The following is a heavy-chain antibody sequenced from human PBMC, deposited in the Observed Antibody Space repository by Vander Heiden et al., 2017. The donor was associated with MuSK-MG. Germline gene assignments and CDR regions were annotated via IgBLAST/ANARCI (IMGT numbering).Heavy chain of an antibody. Sequence: EVQLVESGGGLVQPGGSLRLSCAASGCNFSSYWMSWGRQEPGKGLEWVANRKQDGSEKYYVESEKGRFTISRDNAKNSMYLQMNSRRAEDTAGYYCARGTIPNWFDQWGQGTLVTVSS. CDR3: ARGTIPNWFDQ. V-gene: IGHV3-7*01. CDR2: RKQDGSEK. J-gene: IGHJ5*02. CDR1: GCNFSSYW.